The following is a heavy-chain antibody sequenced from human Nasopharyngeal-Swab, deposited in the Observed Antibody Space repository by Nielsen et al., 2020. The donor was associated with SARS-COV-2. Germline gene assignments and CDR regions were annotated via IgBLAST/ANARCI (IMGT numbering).Heavy chain of an antibody. D-gene: IGHD6-13*01. Sequence: SETLSLTCAVYGGSFSGYYWNWIRQPPGKGLEWIGEINHSGSTHYNPSLTSRVTISMDTSKSQFSLKMTSVTAADTAVYYCAEKGYSSSWYIYWGQGTLVTVSS. CDR3: AEKGYSSSWYIY. CDR1: GGSFSGYY. J-gene: IGHJ4*02. V-gene: IGHV4-34*01. CDR2: INHSGST.